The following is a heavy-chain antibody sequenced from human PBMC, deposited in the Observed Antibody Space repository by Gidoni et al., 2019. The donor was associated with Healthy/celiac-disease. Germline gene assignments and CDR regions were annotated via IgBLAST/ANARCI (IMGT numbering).Heavy chain of an antibody. J-gene: IGHJ5*02. D-gene: IGHD3-22*01. CDR2: INPSGGST. CDR3: AREYYDAFRNGGFDP. V-gene: IGHV1-46*01. CDR1: GYTFTSYY. Sequence: QVQLVQSGAEVKTPGASVKVSCKASGYTFTSYYMHWVRQAPGQGLEWMGIINPSGGSTSYAQKFQGRVTMTRDTSTSTVYMELSSLRSEDTAVYYCAREYYDAFRNGGFDPWGQGTLVTVSS.